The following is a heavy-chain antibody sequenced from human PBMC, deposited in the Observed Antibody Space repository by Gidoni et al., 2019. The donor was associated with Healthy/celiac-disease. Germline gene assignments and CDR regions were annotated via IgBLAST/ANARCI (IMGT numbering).Heavy chain of an antibody. J-gene: IGHJ5*02. CDR1: GGSISSGGYY. V-gene: IGHV4-31*03. CDR3: ARDSYSSSSDWFDP. Sequence: QVQLQESGPGLVKPSQTLSLTCSVSGGSISSGGYYWRWIRQHPGKGLEWIGYIYYSGSTYYNPSLKSRVTISVDTSKNQFSLKLSSVTAADTAVYYCARDSYSSSSDWFDPWGQGTLVTVSS. CDR2: IYYSGST. D-gene: IGHD6-6*01.